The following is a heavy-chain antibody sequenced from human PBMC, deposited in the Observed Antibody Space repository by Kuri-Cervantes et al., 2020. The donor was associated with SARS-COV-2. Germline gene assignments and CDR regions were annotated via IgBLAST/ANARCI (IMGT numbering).Heavy chain of an antibody. CDR3: ATGPPYCSSTSCYTNWFDP. V-gene: IGHV1-24*01. J-gene: IGHJ5*02. CDR2: FDPEDGET. D-gene: IGHD2-2*02. CDR1: GYTLTELS. Sequence: GGSLRLSCKVSGYTLTELSMHWVRQAPGKGLEWMGGFDPEDGETVYAQKFQGRVTMTEDTSTDTAYMELSSLRSEDTAVYYCATGPPYCSSTSCYTNWFDPWGQGTLVTVSS.